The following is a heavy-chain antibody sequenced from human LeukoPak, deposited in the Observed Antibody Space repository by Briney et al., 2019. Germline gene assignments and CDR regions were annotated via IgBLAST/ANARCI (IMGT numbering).Heavy chain of an antibody. Sequence: SQTLSLTCAVSGGSISSGGYSWSWIRQPPGKGLEWIGEINHSGSTNYNPSLKSRVTISVDTSKNQFSLKLSSVTAADTAVYYCARYSSGWYPYNWFDPWGQGTLVTVSS. CDR3: ARYSSGWYPYNWFDP. CDR2: INHSGST. J-gene: IGHJ5*02. V-gene: IGHV4-30-2*01. D-gene: IGHD6-19*01. CDR1: GGSISSGGYS.